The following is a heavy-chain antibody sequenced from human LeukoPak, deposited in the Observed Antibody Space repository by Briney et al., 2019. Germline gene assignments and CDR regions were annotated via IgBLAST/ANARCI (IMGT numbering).Heavy chain of an antibody. CDR2: INPNSGGT. V-gene: IGHV1-2*02. J-gene: IGHJ5*02. D-gene: IGHD5-18*01. CDR1: GYTFTGYY. Sequence: ASVKVSRKASGYTFTGYYMHWVRQAPGQGLEWMGWINPNSGGTNYAQKFQGRVTMTRDTSISTAYMELSRLRSDDTAVYYCARQVDTPNWFDPWGQGTLVTVSS. CDR3: ARQVDTPNWFDP.